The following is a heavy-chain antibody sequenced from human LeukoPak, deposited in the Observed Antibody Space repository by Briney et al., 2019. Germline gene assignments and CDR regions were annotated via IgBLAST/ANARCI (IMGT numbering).Heavy chain of an antibody. D-gene: IGHD3-22*01. Sequence: PGGSLRLSCAASGFTFSSYAMNWVRQAPGKGLEWVSYISSSSSTIYYADSVKGRFTISRDNAKNSLYLQMNSLRAEDTALYYCARGRTSYYDSSGYNFRFRDAFDIWGQGTMVTVSS. CDR3: ARGRTSYYDSSGYNFRFRDAFDI. CDR1: GFTFSSYA. CDR2: ISSSSSTI. J-gene: IGHJ3*02. V-gene: IGHV3-48*01.